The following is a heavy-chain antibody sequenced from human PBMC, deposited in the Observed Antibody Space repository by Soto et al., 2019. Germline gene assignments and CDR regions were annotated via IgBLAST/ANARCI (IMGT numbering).Heavy chain of an antibody. Sequence: SETLSLTCTVSGGSISDYYWSWIRQPAGKGLECIGRIYASGNTNYNPSLKSRVTMSVDTSKNQFSLTLNSVTAADTAVYYCARESRSALGTVEHWGRGTLVTVSS. CDR3: ARESRSALGTVEH. CDR2: IYASGNT. J-gene: IGHJ4*02. V-gene: IGHV4-4*07. D-gene: IGHD6-13*01. CDR1: GGSISDYY.